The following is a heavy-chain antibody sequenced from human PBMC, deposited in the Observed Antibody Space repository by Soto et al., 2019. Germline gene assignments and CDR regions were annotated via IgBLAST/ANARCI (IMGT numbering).Heavy chain of an antibody. CDR2: IYYSGST. CDR1: GGSISSSNYY. D-gene: IGHD1-26*01. J-gene: IGHJ4*02. CDR3: ARRWGPTFDF. V-gene: IGHV4-39*07. Sequence: SETLSLTCTVSGGSISSSNYYWGWIRQPPGKGLEWIGSIYYSGSTYYNPSLKSRVTISVDTSKNQFSLKLSSVTAADTAVYYCARRWGPTFDFWSQGALVTVSS.